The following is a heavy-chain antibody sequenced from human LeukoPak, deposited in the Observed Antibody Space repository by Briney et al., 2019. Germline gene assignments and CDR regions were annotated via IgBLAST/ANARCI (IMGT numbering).Heavy chain of an antibody. V-gene: IGHV3-23*01. J-gene: IGHJ4*02. CDR1: GFTFNNNA. Sequence: GGSLRLSCAASGFTFNNNAMSWVRQAPGKGLEWVSAISSSGGSTYSADSVKGRFTISRDNSKNTLYLQLNSLRAEDTAICYCARQQGYCSDGTCYFDFWGRGTLVTVSS. CDR2: ISSSGGST. D-gene: IGHD2-15*01. CDR3: ARQQGYCSDGTCYFDF.